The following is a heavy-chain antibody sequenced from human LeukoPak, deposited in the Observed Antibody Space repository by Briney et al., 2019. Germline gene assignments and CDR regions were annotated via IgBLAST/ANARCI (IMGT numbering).Heavy chain of an antibody. V-gene: IGHV3-74*01. J-gene: IGHJ5*02. CDR1: GFTFTNDW. CDR3: ARDRGSRIAAAANWFDP. CDR2: IDGNGRDT. D-gene: IGHD6-13*01. Sequence: GGSLRLSCAASGFTFTNDWMHWVRQAPGEGLVWVSRIDGNGRDTFYADSVKGRFTISRDNSKNTLYLQMNSLRAEDTAVYYCARDRGSRIAAAANWFDPWGQGTLVTVSS.